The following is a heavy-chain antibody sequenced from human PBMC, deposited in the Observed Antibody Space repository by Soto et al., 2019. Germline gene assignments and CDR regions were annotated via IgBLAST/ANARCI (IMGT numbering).Heavy chain of an antibody. Sequence: GGSLRLSCAASGFTFSSYCMHWVRQAPGKGLEWVAVISYDGSNKYYADSVKGRFTISRDNSKNTLYLQMNSPRAEDTAVYYCAKDTYGSGSYRSSYYYYGMDVWGQGTTVTVSS. V-gene: IGHV3-30*18. CDR3: AKDTYGSGSYRSSYYYYGMDV. CDR2: ISYDGSNK. J-gene: IGHJ6*02. CDR1: GFTFSSYC. D-gene: IGHD3-10*01.